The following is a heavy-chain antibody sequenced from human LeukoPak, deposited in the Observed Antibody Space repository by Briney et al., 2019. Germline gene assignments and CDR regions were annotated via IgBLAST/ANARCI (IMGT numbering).Heavy chain of an antibody. Sequence: GGSLRLSCAASGFTFSSYAMHWVRQAPGKGLEWVAVISYDGSNKYYADSVKGRFTISRDNSKNTLYLQMNSLRAEDTAVYYCARDKGFGEFPIYGMDVWGQGTTVTVSS. D-gene: IGHD3-10*01. CDR2: ISYDGSNK. CDR1: GFTFSSYA. CDR3: ARDKGFGEFPIYGMDV. V-gene: IGHV3-30-3*01. J-gene: IGHJ6*02.